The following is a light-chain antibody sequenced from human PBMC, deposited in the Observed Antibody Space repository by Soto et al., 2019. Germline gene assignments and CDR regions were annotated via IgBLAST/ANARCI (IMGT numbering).Light chain of an antibody. Sequence: IQITPCPACLSASAVDRFTITCRASQVISSYLAWYQQKPGRAPKLLIYAASTLQSGVPSRFSGRAYGTELTLTIICPHPENLATYHSPPLNTFPLPSGPGTRLEIK. CDR3: PPLNTFPLP. CDR2: AAS. J-gene: IGKJ5*01. V-gene: IGKV1-9*01. CDR1: QVISSY.